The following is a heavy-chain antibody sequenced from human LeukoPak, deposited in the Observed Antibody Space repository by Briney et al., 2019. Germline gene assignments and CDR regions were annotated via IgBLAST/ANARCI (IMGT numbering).Heavy chain of an antibody. Sequence: PGGSLRLSCAASGFTFSSYAMSWVRQAPGKGLEWVSAISGSGGSTYYADSVKGRFTISKDNSKNTLYLQMNSLRAEDTAVYYCAKDLRQLVLGGYWGQGTLVTVSS. CDR1: GFTFSSYA. CDR3: AKDLRQLVLGGY. V-gene: IGHV3-23*01. D-gene: IGHD6-13*01. CDR2: ISGSGGST. J-gene: IGHJ4*02.